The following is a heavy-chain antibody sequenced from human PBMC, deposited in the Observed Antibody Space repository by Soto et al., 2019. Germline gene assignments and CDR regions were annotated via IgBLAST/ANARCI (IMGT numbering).Heavy chain of an antibody. D-gene: IGHD1-26*01. V-gene: IGHV4-31*03. CDR1: AVSISNDGYF. CDR2: ISNSGSS. J-gene: IGHJ4*01. CDR3: ASRVPRRSYLGVVDY. Sequence: QVQLQESGPGLVEPSQTLSLTCTVSAVSISNDGYFWTWIRQRPGKGREWIGYISNSGSSFSNPGLRSRLAVSIATAKNQFSLKFTSMTAADTAIYYCASRVPRRSYLGVVDYWGHGTLVTVSP.